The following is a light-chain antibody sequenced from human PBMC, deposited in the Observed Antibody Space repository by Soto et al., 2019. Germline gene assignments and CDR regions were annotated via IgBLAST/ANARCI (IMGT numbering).Light chain of an antibody. CDR3: SSYTSIHTRACV. J-gene: IGLJ1*01. CDR2: EVT. V-gene: IGLV2-14*01. Sequence: QSALTHPASVSGSPGQSITISCTGTSGDIGSYNRVSWYQQHPGKAPKLIIYEVTDRHSGVSNRFSGSKSGNTASLTISGLQAEDEAEYCCSSYTSIHTRACVFGTGTKVTVL. CDR1: SGDIGSYNR.